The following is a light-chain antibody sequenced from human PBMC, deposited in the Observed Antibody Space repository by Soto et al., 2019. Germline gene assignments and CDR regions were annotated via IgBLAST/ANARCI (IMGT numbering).Light chain of an antibody. CDR2: GAS. CDR1: QSISSS. J-gene: IGKJ1*01. V-gene: IGKV3-15*01. CDR3: HQYNGWPRT. Sequence: ETVMTQSPATLSVSPGERATLSCRASQSISSSLAWYQQKPGQAPSLLFYGASTRASGVPARFSGSGSGTEFTLTISSLQSEDFAVYYCHQYNGWPRTFGQGTKVEI.